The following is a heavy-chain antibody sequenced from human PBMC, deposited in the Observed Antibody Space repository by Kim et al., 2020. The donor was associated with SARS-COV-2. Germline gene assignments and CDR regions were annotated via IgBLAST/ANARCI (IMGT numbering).Heavy chain of an antibody. V-gene: IGHV1-46*01. J-gene: IGHJ5*02. CDR2: INPSGGST. CDR3: ARARGKHGRQLVQFTKGWFDP. D-gene: IGHD6-13*01. Sequence: ASVKVSCKASGYTFTSYYMHWVRQAPGQGLEWMGIINPSGGSTSYAQKFQGRVTMTRDTSTSTVYMELSSLRSEDTAVYYCARARGKHGRQLVQFTKGWFDPWGQGTLVTVSS. CDR1: GYTFTSYY.